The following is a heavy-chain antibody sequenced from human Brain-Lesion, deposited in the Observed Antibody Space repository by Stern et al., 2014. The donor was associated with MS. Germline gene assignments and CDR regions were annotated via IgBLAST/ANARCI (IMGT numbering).Heavy chain of an antibody. D-gene: IGHD3-3*01. CDR3: ARDQRGITIFGVVTDYYYLGMDV. V-gene: IGHV1-2*02. J-gene: IGHJ6*02. Sequence: QVQLGQSGAEVKKPGASVKGSCKTSGYIFTGYYIHWVRQAPGQGLEWMAWINPNTGGTKYAQKFQGRVTMIRDTSISTAYVELSSLTSDDTAVYYCARDQRGITIFGVVTDYYYLGMDVWGQGTTVTVSS. CDR1: GYIFTGYY. CDR2: INPNTGGT.